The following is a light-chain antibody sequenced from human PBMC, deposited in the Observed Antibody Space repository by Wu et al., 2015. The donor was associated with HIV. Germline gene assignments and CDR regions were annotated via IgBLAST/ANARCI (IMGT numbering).Light chain of an antibody. J-gene: IGKJ1*01. Sequence: EIVMTQSPDTLSVSAGERAIVSCRASQSVSSNLAWYQQKPGQAPRLLIFGASTRATGIPARFSGSGSETEFALTISRLEPGDFAVYYCQQYDHSPLTFGQGTKVEV. CDR1: QSVSSN. CDR3: QQYDHSPLT. CDR2: GAS. V-gene: IGKV3-15*01.